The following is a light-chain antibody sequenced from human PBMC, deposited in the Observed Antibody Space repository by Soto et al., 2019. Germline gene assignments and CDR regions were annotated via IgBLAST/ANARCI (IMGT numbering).Light chain of an antibody. CDR2: EDT. J-gene: IGLJ1*01. V-gene: IGLV2-23*01. CDR1: SSDVGSYNL. CDR3: CSYATSSTYV. Sequence: LTQPASVSGSPGQSIAISCTGTSSDVGSYNLVSWYQQHPGKAPKLMIYEDTKRPSGVSDRFSGSKSGNTASLTISGLQAEDEADYYCCSYATSSTYVFGTGTKVTVL.